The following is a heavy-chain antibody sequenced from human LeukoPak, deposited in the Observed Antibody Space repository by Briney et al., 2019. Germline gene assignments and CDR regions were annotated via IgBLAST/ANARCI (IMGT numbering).Heavy chain of an antibody. Sequence: SETLSLTCTVSGGSISSSSYYWGWIRQPPGKGLEWIGSIYYSGSTYYNPSLKSRVTISVDTSKNQFSLKLSSVTAADTAVYYCARDASNIVVVTATSFDYWGQGTLVTVSS. CDR3: ARDASNIVVVTATSFDY. V-gene: IGHV4-39*07. D-gene: IGHD2-21*02. CDR1: GGSISSSSYY. J-gene: IGHJ4*02. CDR2: IYYSGST.